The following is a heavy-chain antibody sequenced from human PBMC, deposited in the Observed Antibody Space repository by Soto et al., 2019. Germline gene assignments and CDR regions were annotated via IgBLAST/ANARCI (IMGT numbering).Heavy chain of an antibody. Sequence: SETLSLTCTVSGGSISSSSYYWGWIRQPPGKGLEWIGSIYYSGSTYYKQSLKSRVTISVDTSKNKIYLKLSSVTAADTVVYYCARGVSGIQLWFIYYGMDVWGQGTTVS. CDR2: IYYSGST. J-gene: IGHJ6*02. V-gene: IGHV4-39*01. CDR1: GGSISSSSYY. D-gene: IGHD5-18*01. CDR3: ARGVSGIQLWFIYYGMDV.